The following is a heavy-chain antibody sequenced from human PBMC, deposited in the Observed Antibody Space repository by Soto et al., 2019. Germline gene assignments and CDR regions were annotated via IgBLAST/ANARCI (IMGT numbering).Heavy chain of an antibody. CDR2: INAGDGNT. D-gene: IGHD2-2*01. V-gene: IGHV1-3*01. CDR1: GYTFTNYA. Sequence: QVQLVQSGAEVKKPGASVKVSCKTSGYTFTNYAIHWVRQAPGQRLEWMGWINAGDGNTKYSQKFQGRVTITRDTSASTAYMELSSLRSEDAAVDYCARSGSCTSTSCYGGFDIWGQGTMVTVS. CDR3: ARSGSCTSTSCYGGFDI. J-gene: IGHJ3*02.